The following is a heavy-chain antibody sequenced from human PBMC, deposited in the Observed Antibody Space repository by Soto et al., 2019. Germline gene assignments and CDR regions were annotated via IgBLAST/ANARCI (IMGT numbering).Heavy chain of an antibody. D-gene: IGHD2-15*01. V-gene: IGHV4-31*03. J-gene: IGHJ5*02. CDR1: GGSIIDSGSFY. CDR3: ARGEVVASNWFDP. Sequence: QVQMQESGPGLVKPSQNLYLTCSVSGGSIIDSGSFYWNWIRQHPGKGLEWIGYIYYSGSTYYNRSLKSRATISLDTSKNQFSLKLTSVTAADTAIYYCARGEVVASNWFDPWGQGTLVTVSS. CDR2: IYYSGST.